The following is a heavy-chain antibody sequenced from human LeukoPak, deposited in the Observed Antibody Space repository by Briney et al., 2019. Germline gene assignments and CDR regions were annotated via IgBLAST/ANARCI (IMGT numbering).Heavy chain of an antibody. J-gene: IGHJ5*02. CDR2: IYHSGST. Sequence: PSETLSLTCTVSGGSISSYYWSWIRQPPGKGLEWIGYIYHSGSTYYNPSLKSRVTISVDRSKNQFSLKLSSVTAADTAVYYCARVYMVRGVNWFDPWGQGTLVTVSS. V-gene: IGHV4-59*12. CDR3: ARVYMVRGVNWFDP. D-gene: IGHD3-10*01. CDR1: GGSISSYY.